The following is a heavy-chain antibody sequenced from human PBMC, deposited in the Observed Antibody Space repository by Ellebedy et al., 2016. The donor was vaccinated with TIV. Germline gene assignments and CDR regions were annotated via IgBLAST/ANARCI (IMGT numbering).Heavy chain of an antibody. J-gene: IGHJ6*02. V-gene: IGHV3-11*01. CDR2: NSSCGSTI. CDR3: AREGDTAMVHGMDV. D-gene: IGHD5-18*01. Sequence: GESLKISCAASGFTFSDYYMSGNRQARGKGQEWVSYNSSCGSTIYYSDSVKGRFTISRDNAKNSLYLQMNSLRAEDTAVYYCAREGDTAMVHGMDVWGQGTTVTVSS. CDR1: GFTFSDYY.